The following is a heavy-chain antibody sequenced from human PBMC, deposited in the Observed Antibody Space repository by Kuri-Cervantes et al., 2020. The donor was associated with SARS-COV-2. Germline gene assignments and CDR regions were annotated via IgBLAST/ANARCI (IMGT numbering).Heavy chain of an antibody. Sequence: GESLKISCAASGFNFSRTDMHWVRLAPGKGLEWVAIIWYDGSNKYYADSVKGRFTISRDNSKNTLSLQMNSLRPEDTAVYYCARQSESYATTDYWGQGTLVTVSS. CDR2: IWYDGSNK. D-gene: IGHD1-26*01. CDR3: ARQSESYATTDY. V-gene: IGHV3-33*08. J-gene: IGHJ4*02. CDR1: GFNFSRTD.